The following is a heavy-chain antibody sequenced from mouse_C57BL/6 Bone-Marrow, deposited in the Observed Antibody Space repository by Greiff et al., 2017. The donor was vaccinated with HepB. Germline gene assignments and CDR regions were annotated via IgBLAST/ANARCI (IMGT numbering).Heavy chain of an antibody. J-gene: IGHJ2*01. CDR2: IFPGSGST. V-gene: IGHV1-75*01. Sequence: VQLQQSGPELVKPGASVKISCKASGYTFTDYYINWVKQRPGQGLEWIGWIFPGSGSTYYNEKFKGKATLTVDKSSSTAYMLLSSLTSEDSAVYFCARGGYYGSSPYYFDYWGQGTTLTVSS. D-gene: IGHD1-1*01. CDR1: GYTFTDYY. CDR3: ARGGYYGSSPYYFDY.